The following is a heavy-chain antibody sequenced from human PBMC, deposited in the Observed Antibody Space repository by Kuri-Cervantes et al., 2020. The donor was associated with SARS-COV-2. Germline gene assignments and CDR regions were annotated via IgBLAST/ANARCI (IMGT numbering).Heavy chain of an antibody. J-gene: IGHJ3*02. CDR2: ISSNSRTI. CDR3: ARSGYTYGYYFSAFDI. D-gene: IGHD5-18*01. V-gene: IGHV3-11*01. Sequence: GGSLRLSCATSGFSFSDYYMNWIRQAPGKGLEWVSHISSNSRTIYYAESVKGRFTISRDNAKDSLYLQLNGLRVEDTAVYYCARSGYTYGYYFSAFDIWGQGTMVTVSS. CDR1: GFSFSDYY.